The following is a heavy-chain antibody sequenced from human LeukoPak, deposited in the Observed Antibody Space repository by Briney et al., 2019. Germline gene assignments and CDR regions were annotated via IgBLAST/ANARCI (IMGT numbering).Heavy chain of an antibody. CDR1: GDSISTYY. J-gene: IGHJ4*02. Sequence: SETLSLTCTVSGDSISTYYWSWIRQPPGKGLEWIGEINHSGSTNYNPSLKSRVTISVDTSKNQFSLKLSSVTAADTAVYYCARLRAYYYGSGSYGGYFDYWGQGTLVTVSS. V-gene: IGHV4-34*01. D-gene: IGHD3-10*01. CDR3: ARLRAYYYGSGSYGGYFDY. CDR2: INHSGST.